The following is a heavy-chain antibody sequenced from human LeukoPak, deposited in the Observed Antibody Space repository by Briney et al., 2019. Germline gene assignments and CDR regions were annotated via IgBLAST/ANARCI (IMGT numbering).Heavy chain of an antibody. D-gene: IGHD1-1*01. CDR3: ARGGDTTGTTGWFDP. J-gene: IGHJ5*02. CDR1: GFTFSDYY. Sequence: PGGSLRLSCAASGFTFSDYYMSWIRQAPGKGLEWVSYISSSSSYTNYADSVKGRFTISRDNAKNSLYLQMNSLRAEDTAVYYCARGGDTTGTTGWFDPWGQEPWSPSPQ. CDR2: ISSSSSYT. V-gene: IGHV3-11*06.